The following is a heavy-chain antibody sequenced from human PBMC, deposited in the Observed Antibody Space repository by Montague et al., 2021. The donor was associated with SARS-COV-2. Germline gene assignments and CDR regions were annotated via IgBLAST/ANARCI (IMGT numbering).Heavy chain of an antibody. D-gene: IGHD3-10*01. CDR3: ARHRRYDVATYYFDF. V-gene: IGHV4-39*01. CDR2: IFYDGTS. CDR1: GVSISSAHYC. Sequence: SETLSLTCTVSGVSISSAHYCWGWVRQTPGKGLEWIGNIFYDGTSRYNPSLNSRVTISVDTSKNQLSLSLSSVTAADTAVYFCARHRRYDVATYYFDFWGQGTVVTGSS. J-gene: IGHJ4*02.